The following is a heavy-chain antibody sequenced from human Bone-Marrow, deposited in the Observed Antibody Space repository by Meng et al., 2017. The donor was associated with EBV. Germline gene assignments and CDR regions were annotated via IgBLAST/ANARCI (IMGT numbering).Heavy chain of an antibody. CDR2: LDPSGGGT. CDR1: GYTFTRFY. D-gene: IGHD3-10*01. V-gene: IGHV1-46*01. CDR3: ARDLARGNDY. Sequence: QVQLVRSGAEVKKPGASVKVSCKASGYTFTRFYFHWVRQAPGQGLEWMGVLDPSGGGTNYAQKFQGRITMTRDTSTSTIYMELSSLRSEDTAVYYCARDLARGNDYWGQGTLVTVSS. J-gene: IGHJ4*02.